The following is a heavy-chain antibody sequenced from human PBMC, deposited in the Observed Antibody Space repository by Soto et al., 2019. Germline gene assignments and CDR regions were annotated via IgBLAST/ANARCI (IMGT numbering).Heavy chain of an antibody. V-gene: IGHV4-4*02. Sequence: ASETLSLTCAVSGGSISSSNWWSWVRQPPGKGLEWIGEIYHSGSTNYNPSLKSRVTISVDKSKNQFSLKLSSVTAADTAVYYCARERTKGGYYDSSGSGLDYWGQGTLVTVSS. J-gene: IGHJ4*02. CDR2: IYHSGST. CDR3: ARERTKGGYYDSSGSGLDY. CDR1: GGSISSSNW. D-gene: IGHD3-22*01.